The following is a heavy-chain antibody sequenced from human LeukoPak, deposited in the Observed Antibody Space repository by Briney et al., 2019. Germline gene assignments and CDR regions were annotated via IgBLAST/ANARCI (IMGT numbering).Heavy chain of an antibody. CDR2: IIPIFGTA. J-gene: IGHJ4*02. Sequence: SVKVSCKASGGTFSSHAISWVRQAPGQGLEWMGGIIPIFGTANYAQKFQGRVTITTDESTSTTYMELSSLRSEDTAVYYCARASRRGHPIDYWGQGTLVTVSS. D-gene: IGHD3-10*01. CDR3: ARASRRGHPIDY. V-gene: IGHV1-69*05. CDR1: GGTFSSHA.